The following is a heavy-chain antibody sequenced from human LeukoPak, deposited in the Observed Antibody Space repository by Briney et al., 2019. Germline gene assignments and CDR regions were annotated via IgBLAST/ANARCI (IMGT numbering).Heavy chain of an antibody. J-gene: IGHJ4*02. CDR1: GAPISSNNW. CDR2: IYHSGST. Sequence: SGTLSFTCAVSGAPISSNNWWWSWVRQPPGKGLEWIGEIYHSGSTNYNPSLKSRVTMSVDKSKNQFSLKLSSVTAADTAVYYCAGAEPRGIIWHPYWGQGTLVTVSS. V-gene: IGHV4-4*02. CDR3: AGAEPRGIIWHPY.